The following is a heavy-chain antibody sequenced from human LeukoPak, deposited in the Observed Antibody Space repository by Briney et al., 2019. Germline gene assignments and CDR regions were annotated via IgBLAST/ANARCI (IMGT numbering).Heavy chain of an antibody. J-gene: IGHJ4*02. V-gene: IGHV4-59*12. Sequence: SETLSLTCTVSGGSISSYYWSWIRQPPGKGLEWTGYIYYSGSTNYNPSLKSRVTISVDTSKNQFSLKLSSVTAADTAVYYCARGGRDDFWSGYYHSYYFDYWGQGTLVTVSS. D-gene: IGHD3-3*01. CDR2: IYYSGST. CDR3: ARGGRDDFWSGYYHSYYFDY. CDR1: GGSISSYY.